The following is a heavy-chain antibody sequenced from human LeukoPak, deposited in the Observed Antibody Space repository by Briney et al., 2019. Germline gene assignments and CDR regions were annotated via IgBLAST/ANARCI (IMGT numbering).Heavy chain of an antibody. D-gene: IGHD3-10*01. J-gene: IGHJ4*02. CDR1: GGSISSYY. CDR3: AREDGSGSYYTKYFDY. V-gene: IGHV4-59*01. CDR2: IYYSGST. Sequence: SETLPLTCTVSGGSISSYYWSWIRQPPGKGLEWVGYIYYSGSTNYNPSLKSRVTISVDTPKNQFSLKLSSVTAADTAVYYCAREDGSGSYYTKYFDYWGQGTLVTVSS.